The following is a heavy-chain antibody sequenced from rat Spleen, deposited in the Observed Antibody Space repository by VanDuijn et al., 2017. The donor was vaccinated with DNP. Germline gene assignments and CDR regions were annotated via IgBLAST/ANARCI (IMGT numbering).Heavy chain of an antibody. J-gene: IGHJ2*01. Sequence: EVQLVESGGGLVQPGRSLKLSCAASGFTFSDYNMAWVRQAPKKGLEWVATISYDGGSSYYGDSVKGRFTISRDNAKSTLYLQMNSLRSEDMATYYCARGDYYSVYYFDYWGQGVMVTVSS. V-gene: IGHV5-7*01. D-gene: IGHD1-1*01. CDR3: ARGDYYSVYYFDY. CDR1: GFTFSDYN. CDR2: ISYDGGSS.